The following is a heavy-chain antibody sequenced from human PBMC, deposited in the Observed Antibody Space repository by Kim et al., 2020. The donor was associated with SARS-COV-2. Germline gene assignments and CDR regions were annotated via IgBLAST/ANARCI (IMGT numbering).Heavy chain of an antibody. J-gene: IGHJ3*02. CDR2: IYRGGNT. Sequence: GGSLRLSCAASGFTVSSNYMSWVRQAPGKGLEWVSVIYRGGNTYYADSVKGRFTISRDNSKNTLYLQMNTLRVEDTAVYYCAGDGCSSTSCYTFDIWGQGTMVTVSS. V-gene: IGHV3-53*01. D-gene: IGHD2-2*02. CDR3: AGDGCSSTSCYTFDI. CDR1: GFTVSSNY.